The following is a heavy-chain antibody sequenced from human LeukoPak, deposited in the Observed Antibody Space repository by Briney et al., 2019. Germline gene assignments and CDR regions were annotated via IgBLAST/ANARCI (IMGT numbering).Heavy chain of an antibody. CDR2: ISWNSGSI. CDR1: GFPFDVYA. V-gene: IGHV3-9*01. Sequence: GGSLRLSCAASGFPFDVYAMHGVRQAPGKGLEWVSGISWNSGSIGYADSVKGRFTISRDNAKNSLYLQMNSLRAEDTALYYCARSIVVVVAATLFDYWGQGTLVTVSS. CDR3: ARSIVVVVAATLFDY. D-gene: IGHD2-15*01. J-gene: IGHJ4*02.